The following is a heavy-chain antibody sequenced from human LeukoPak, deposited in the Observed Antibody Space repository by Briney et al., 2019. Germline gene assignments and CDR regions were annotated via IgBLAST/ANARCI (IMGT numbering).Heavy chain of an antibody. V-gene: IGHV4-59*01. CDR2: IYYSGST. Sequence: ASETLSLTCTVSGGSISSYYWSWIRQPPGKGLEWIGYIYYSGSTNYNPSLKSRVTISVDTSKNQFSLKLSSVTAADTAVYYCARGWTSDYGSGSYYKVWGQGTLVTVSS. CDR1: GGSISSYY. D-gene: IGHD3-10*01. J-gene: IGHJ4*02. CDR3: ARGWTSDYGSGSYYKV.